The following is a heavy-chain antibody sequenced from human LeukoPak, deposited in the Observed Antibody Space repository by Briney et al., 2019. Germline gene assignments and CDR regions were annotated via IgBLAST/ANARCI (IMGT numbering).Heavy chain of an antibody. CDR1: GFIFDDYA. J-gene: IGHJ4*02. Sequence: GGSLRLSCAASGFIFDDYAVHWVRQAPGKGLEWVSGISWNSGSMEYADSVKGRFTISRDNSKNTLYLQMNSLRAEDTAVYYCAKEDIAARTFDYWGQGTLVTVSS. CDR3: AKEDIAARTFDY. CDR2: ISWNSGSM. V-gene: IGHV3-9*01. D-gene: IGHD6-6*01.